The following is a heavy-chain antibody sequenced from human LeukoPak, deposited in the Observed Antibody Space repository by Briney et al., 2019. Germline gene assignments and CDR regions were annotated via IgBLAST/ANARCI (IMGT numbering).Heavy chain of an antibody. D-gene: IGHD1-26*01. J-gene: IGHJ6*02. V-gene: IGHV3-48*01. CDR3: ARVRVGATLYYGMDV. CDR1: GFTFSTYS. CDR2: ISSSSSTI. Sequence: GGSLRLSCAASGFTFSTYSMNWVRQAPGKGLEWVSYISSSSSTISYADSVKGRFTISRDNAKNSLYLQMNSLRAEDTAVYYCARVRVGATLYYGMDVWGQGTTVTVSS.